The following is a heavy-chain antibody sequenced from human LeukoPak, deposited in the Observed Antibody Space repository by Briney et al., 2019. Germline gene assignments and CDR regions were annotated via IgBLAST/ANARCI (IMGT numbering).Heavy chain of an antibody. Sequence: SETLSLTCTVSGYSISSGYYWGWIRQPPGKGLEWIGSIYHSGSTYYNPSLKSRVTISVDTSKNQFSLKLSSVTAADTAVYYCARVDSWSSGRGIDYWGQGTLVTVSS. CDR3: ARVDSWSSGRGIDY. D-gene: IGHD6-19*01. CDR2: IYHSGST. J-gene: IGHJ4*02. V-gene: IGHV4-38-2*02. CDR1: GYSISSGYY.